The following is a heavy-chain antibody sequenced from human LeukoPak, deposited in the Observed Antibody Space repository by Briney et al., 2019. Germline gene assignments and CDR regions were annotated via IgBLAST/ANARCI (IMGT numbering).Heavy chain of an antibody. Sequence: GASVKVSCKASGGTFSSYTISWVRQAPGQGLEWMGRIIPILGIANYAQKFQGRVTITADKSTSTAYMELSSLRSEDTAVYYCAGGGYYDSSGYYIDYWGQGTLVTVSS. V-gene: IGHV1-69*02. J-gene: IGHJ4*02. D-gene: IGHD3-22*01. CDR1: GGTFSSYT. CDR2: IIPILGIA. CDR3: AGGGYYDSSGYYIDY.